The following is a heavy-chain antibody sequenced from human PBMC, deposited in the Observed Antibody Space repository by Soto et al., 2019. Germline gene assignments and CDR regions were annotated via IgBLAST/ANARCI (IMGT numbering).Heavy chain of an antibody. J-gene: IGHJ4*02. Sequence: EVQLVESGGGLVQPGGSLRLSCAASGFTFSSYEMNWVRQAPGKGLEWVSYISRGGGTIYYADSVKGRFTISRDNAKNSLYLQMNSLRAEDTAVYYCARDDSCWDYWGQGTLVTVSS. CDR3: ARDDSCWDY. CDR1: GFTFSSYE. CDR2: ISRGGGTI. V-gene: IGHV3-48*03. D-gene: IGHD3-22*01.